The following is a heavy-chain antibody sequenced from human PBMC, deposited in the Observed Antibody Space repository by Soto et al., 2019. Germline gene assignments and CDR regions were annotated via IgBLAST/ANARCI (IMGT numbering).Heavy chain of an antibody. CDR1: GFTFSSYS. CDR3: ARRGIAAAATNWFDP. CDR2: ISSSSSYI. J-gene: IGHJ5*02. Sequence: EVQLVESGGGLVKPGGSLRLSCAASGFTFSSYSMNWVRQAPGKGLEWVSSISSSSSYIYYADSVKGRFTISRDNAKNSLYLQMNSLRAEDTAVYYCARRGIAAAATNWFDPWGQGTLVTFSS. D-gene: IGHD6-13*01. V-gene: IGHV3-21*01.